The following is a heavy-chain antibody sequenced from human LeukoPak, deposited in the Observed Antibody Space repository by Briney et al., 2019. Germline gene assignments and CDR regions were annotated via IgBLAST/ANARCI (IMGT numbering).Heavy chain of an antibody. CDR3: AGGITLINYYFDY. V-gene: IGHV3-53*04. CDR1: GFTVSSNY. Sequence: GGSLRLSCAVSGFTVSSNYMSWVRQAPGKGLEWVSVIYSGGSTYYADSVKGRFTISRHNSKNTLYLQMNSLRAEDTAVYYCAGGITLINYYFDYWGQGTLVTVSS. J-gene: IGHJ4*02. CDR2: IYSGGST. D-gene: IGHD3-22*01.